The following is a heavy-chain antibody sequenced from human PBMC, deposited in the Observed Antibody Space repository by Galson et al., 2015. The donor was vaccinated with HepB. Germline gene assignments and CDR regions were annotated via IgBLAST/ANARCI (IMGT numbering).Heavy chain of an antibody. CDR1: GFNFSSYS. J-gene: IGHJ3*02. V-gene: IGHV3-21*01. Sequence: SLRLSCAASGFNFSSYSMNWVRQAPGKGLEWVSYISSSSSYIYYADSVKGRLTISRDNAKNSLYLQMNSLRAEDTAVYYCARDRDYGDDYVGPGDAFDIWGQGTMVIVSS. D-gene: IGHD4-17*01. CDR3: ARDRDYGDDYVGPGDAFDI. CDR2: ISSSSSYI.